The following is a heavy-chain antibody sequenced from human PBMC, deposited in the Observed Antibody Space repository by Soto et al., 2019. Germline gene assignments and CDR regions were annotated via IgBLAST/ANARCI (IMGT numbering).Heavy chain of an antibody. CDR3: VRGGGDLNM. D-gene: IGHD3-16*01. J-gene: IGHJ3*02. V-gene: IGHV3-7*01. CDR2: IKFDGSDK. CDR1: GFTFNSVW. Sequence: VQLVESGGGLVQPGGSLRLSCAASGFTFNSVWMSWVRQAPGKGLEWVANIKFDGSDKHYLDSVKGRFTSSRDNAKNSPFINMNSLRVEDAAKYHCVRGGGDLNMWGHGTMLTDSS.